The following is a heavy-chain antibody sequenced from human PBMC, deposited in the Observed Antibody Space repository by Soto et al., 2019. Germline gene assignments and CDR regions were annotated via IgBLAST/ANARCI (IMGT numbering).Heavy chain of an antibody. Sequence: QGHLVQAGGEVKKPGASVKVSCKASGYTFNRHGITWVRQAPGQGLEWMGWISGYNGDINYEQKFQGRVTLSSDTLTSTVYLELKSLRFDDMAVYYCARVRIVGAREIDFWGQGTLVTVSS. D-gene: IGHD1-26*01. V-gene: IGHV1-18*03. CDR2: ISGYNGDI. CDR1: GYTFNRHG. J-gene: IGHJ4*02. CDR3: ARVRIVGAREIDF.